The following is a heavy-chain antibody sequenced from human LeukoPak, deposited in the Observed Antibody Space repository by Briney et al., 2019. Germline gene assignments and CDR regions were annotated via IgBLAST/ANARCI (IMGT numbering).Heavy chain of an antibody. J-gene: IGHJ4*02. V-gene: IGHV3-11*01. CDR3: ARDASTDTWQPTYAPD. Sequence: GGSLRLSCAASGFTVSTNYVTWVRQAPGKGLEWVSYISSSGSTIYYADSVKGRFTISRDNAKNSLYLQMNSLRAEDTAVYYCARDASTDTWQPTYAPDWGQGTLVTVSS. CDR1: GFTVSTNY. CDR2: ISSSGSTI. D-gene: IGHD4-17*01.